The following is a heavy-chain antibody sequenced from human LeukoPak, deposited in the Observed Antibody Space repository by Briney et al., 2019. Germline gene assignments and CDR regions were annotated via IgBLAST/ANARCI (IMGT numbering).Heavy chain of an antibody. CDR1: GGSISSYY. CDR3: VSPPIVVVPAAMYFDL. CDR2: IYYSGST. V-gene: IGHV4-59*08. Sequence: PSETLSLTCTVSGGSISSYYWSWIRQPPGKGLEWIGYIYYSGSTNYNPSLKSRVTISVDTSKNQFSLKLSSVTAADTAVYYCVSPPIVVVPAAMYFDLWGRGTLVTVSS. D-gene: IGHD2-2*01. J-gene: IGHJ2*01.